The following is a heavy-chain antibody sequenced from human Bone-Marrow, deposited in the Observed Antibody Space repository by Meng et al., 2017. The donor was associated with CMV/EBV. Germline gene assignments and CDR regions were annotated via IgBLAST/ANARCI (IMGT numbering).Heavy chain of an antibody. V-gene: IGHV3-21*01. D-gene: IGHD2-2*01. CDR3: AKVDRGPAAPRNDAFDI. Sequence: GESLKISCAASGFTFSMYSMNWVRQAPGKELEWVSYISSSTYIYYADSVKGRFTISRDNAERSLYLQMNSLTAEDTAMYYCAKVDRGPAAPRNDAFDIWGQGTMVTVSS. CDR1: GFTFSMYS. CDR2: ISSSTYI. J-gene: IGHJ3*02.